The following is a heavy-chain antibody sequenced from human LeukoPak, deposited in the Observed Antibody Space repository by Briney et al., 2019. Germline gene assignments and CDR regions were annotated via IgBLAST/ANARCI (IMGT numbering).Heavy chain of an antibody. Sequence: GGSLRLSCAASGFTFSDYGIHWVRQAPGKGLEWVSGITASGPTTYYADSVKGRFTFSRDNSKNTLYLQMDSLRAEDTAVYYCAKDADDYVSYFDYWGQGTLVTVSS. J-gene: IGHJ4*02. CDR1: GFTFSDYG. D-gene: IGHD4-17*01. CDR2: ITASGPTT. V-gene: IGHV3-23*01. CDR3: AKDADDYVSYFDY.